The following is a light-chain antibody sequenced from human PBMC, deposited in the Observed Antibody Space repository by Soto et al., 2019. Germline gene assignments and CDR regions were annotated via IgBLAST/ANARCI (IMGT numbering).Light chain of an antibody. CDR2: DVS. Sequence: QSALTQPASVSGSPGQSITISCTGTSSDVGGYNYVSWYQQHPGKAPKLMIYDVSNPPSGVSDRFSGSKSGNTASLAITGLQAEDEADYYCGSYTSSSTLVVFGGGTKLTVL. J-gene: IGLJ2*01. V-gene: IGLV2-14*01. CDR1: SSDVGGYNY. CDR3: GSYTSSSTLVV.